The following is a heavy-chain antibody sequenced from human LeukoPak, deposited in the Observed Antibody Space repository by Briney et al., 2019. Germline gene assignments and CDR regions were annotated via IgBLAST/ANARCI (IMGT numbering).Heavy chain of an antibody. J-gene: IGHJ6*03. CDR1: GGSIRSYY. CDR3: AREYCSGGTCYYYMDV. D-gene: IGHD2-15*01. V-gene: IGHV4-59*01. CDR2: IYYSGTT. Sequence: SETLSLTCTVSGGSIRSYYWSWIRRPPGKGLEWIGYIYYSGTTNYNPSLKSRVALSVDTSKNHFSLKLNSVTAADTAVYYCAREYCSGGTCYYYMDVWGKGTTVTVSS.